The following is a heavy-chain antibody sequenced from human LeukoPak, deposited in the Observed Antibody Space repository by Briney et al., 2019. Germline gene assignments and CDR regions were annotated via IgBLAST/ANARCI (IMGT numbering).Heavy chain of an antibody. J-gene: IGHJ4*02. CDR3: AKDKGREGDY. CDR1: GFTFSRSA. CDR2: ISHDGSNT. Sequence: PGRSLRLSCAASGFTFSRSAVHWVRQAPGKGLEWVAVISHDGSNTDYTDSVKGRFTISRDNSKNTLYLQMNSLRAEDTAVYYCAKDKGREGDYWGQGNLVTVSS. D-gene: IGHD1-26*01. V-gene: IGHV3-30*18.